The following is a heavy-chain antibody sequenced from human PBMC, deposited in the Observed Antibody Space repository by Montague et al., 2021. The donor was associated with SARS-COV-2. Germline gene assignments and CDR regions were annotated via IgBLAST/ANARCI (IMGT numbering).Heavy chain of an antibody. CDR3: VGHPLYDGLNGPPDF. J-gene: IGHJ4*02. V-gene: IGHV4-59*08. CDR1: VWWDSGAN. CDR2: FCLKKRA. D-gene: IGHD3-9*01. Sequence: SETLSLTCTILVWWDSGANRRSTRLNPSHELISYGVFCLKKRANFNPPLKSRVAISVDTSKNQFSLRLTSVTAADTAFYYCVGHPLYDGLNGPPDFWDQGTLVTVSS.